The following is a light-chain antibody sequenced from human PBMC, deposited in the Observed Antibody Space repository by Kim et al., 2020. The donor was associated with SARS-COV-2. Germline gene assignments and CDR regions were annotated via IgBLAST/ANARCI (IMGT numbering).Light chain of an antibody. Sequence: VSQGQPARITCSGDKLGDKYACWYQQKPGQSPVLVIYQDSKRPSGIPERFSGSNSGNTATLTISGTQAMDEADYYCQAWDSSTVVFGGGTQLTVL. J-gene: IGLJ2*01. V-gene: IGLV3-1*01. CDR1: KLGDKY. CDR2: QDS. CDR3: QAWDSSTVV.